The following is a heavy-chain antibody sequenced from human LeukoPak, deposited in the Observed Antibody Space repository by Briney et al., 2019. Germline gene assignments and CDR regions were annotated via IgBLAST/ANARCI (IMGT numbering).Heavy chain of an antibody. V-gene: IGHV1-18*01. Sequence: ASVKVSCKASGYTFTSYGISWVRQAPGQGLGWMGWISAYNGSTSYAQKFQGRVTMTRDMSTSTVYMELSSLRSEDTAVYYCARSVGATNLGYWGQRTLVTVSS. CDR1: GYTFTSYG. J-gene: IGHJ4*02. CDR3: ARSVGATNLGY. CDR2: ISAYNGST. D-gene: IGHD1-26*01.